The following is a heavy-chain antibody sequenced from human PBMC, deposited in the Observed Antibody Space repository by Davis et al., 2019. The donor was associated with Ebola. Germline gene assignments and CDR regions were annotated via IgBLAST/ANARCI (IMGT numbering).Heavy chain of an antibody. Sequence: MPSETLSLTCTVSGGSISSGGYYWSWIRQHPGKGLEWIGYIYYSGSTYYNPSLKSRVTISVDTSKNQFSLKLSSVTAADTAVYYCARGAPWGVRSWGQGTLVTVSS. CDR3: ARGAPWGVRS. CDR2: IYYSGST. D-gene: IGHD3-10*01. J-gene: IGHJ4*02. CDR1: GGSISSGGYY. V-gene: IGHV4-31*03.